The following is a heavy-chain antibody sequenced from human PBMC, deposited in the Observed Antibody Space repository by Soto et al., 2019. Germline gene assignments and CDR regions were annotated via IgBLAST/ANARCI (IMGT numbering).Heavy chain of an antibody. J-gene: IGHJ4*02. Sequence: QVQLVQSGAEVKKPESSVKVSCKAPGGTFSTYAISWVRQAPGQGLEWMGGIIPMLGTANYAQRFQDRVTITADESTNTVYMELSRLRSEDTAVYFCASGIQLWLRRINNGYSGWGQGTLVTGSS. CDR3: ASGIQLWLRRINNGYSG. D-gene: IGHD5-18*01. V-gene: IGHV1-69*12. CDR1: GGTFSTYA. CDR2: IIPMLGTA.